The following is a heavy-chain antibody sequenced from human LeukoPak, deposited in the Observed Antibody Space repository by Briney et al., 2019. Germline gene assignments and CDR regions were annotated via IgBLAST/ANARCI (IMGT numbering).Heavy chain of an antibody. J-gene: IGHJ4*02. V-gene: IGHV3-23*01. D-gene: IGHD6-13*01. CDR1: GFTFSSYG. CDR3: AKVAGLSSWYSPFDY. CDR2: ISGSGGST. Sequence: PGGSLRLSCAASGFTFSSYGMHWVRQAPGKGLEWVSAISGSGGSTYYADSVKGRFTISRDNSKNTLYLQINSLRAEDTAVYYCAKVAGLSSWYSPFDYWGQGTLVTVSS.